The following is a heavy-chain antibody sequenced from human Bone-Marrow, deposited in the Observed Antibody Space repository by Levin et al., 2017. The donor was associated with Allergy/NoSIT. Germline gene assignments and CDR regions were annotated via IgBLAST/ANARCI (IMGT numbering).Heavy chain of an antibody. D-gene: IGHD4-17*01. CDR1: GFTFSSYE. CDR2: ISSSGSTI. Sequence: PGGSLRLSCAASGFTFSSYEMNWVRQAPGKGLEWVSYISSSGSTIYYADSVKGRFTISRDNAKNSLYLQMNSLRAEDTAVYYCACWGEGTVTKTFDYWGQGTLVTVSS. V-gene: IGHV3-48*03. J-gene: IGHJ4*02. CDR3: ACWGEGTVTKTFDY.